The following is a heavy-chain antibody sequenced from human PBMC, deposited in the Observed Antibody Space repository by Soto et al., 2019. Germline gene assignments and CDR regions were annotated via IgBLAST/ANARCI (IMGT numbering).Heavy chain of an antibody. D-gene: IGHD2-21*01. Sequence: XGSLRLSCAASGFSFSNLEMNWVRQVPGKGLEWLSYISFRGTTTYYAGSVRGRFTISRDNAKNSVFLQMDSLRVEDTAIYYCVRDNYHIIVTPFDLWGQGTLVTVSS. CDR1: GFSFSNLE. J-gene: IGHJ4*02. V-gene: IGHV3-48*03. CDR2: ISFRGTTT. CDR3: VRDNYHIIVTPFDL.